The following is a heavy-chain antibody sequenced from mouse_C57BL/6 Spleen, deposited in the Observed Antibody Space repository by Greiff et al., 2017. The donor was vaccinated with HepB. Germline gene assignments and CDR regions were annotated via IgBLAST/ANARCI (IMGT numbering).Heavy chain of an antibody. D-gene: IGHD2-4*01. V-gene: IGHV1-15*01. J-gene: IGHJ4*01. CDR1: GYTFTDYE. CDR2: IDPETGGT. Sequence: QVQLQQSGAELVRPGASVTLSCKASGYTFTDYEMHWVKQTPVHGLEWIGAIDPETGGTAYNQKFKGKAILTADKSSSTAYMQLRSLTSEDSAVYYWTVCYDYDRDYYAMDYWGQGTSVTVSS. CDR3: TVCYDYDRDYYAMDY.